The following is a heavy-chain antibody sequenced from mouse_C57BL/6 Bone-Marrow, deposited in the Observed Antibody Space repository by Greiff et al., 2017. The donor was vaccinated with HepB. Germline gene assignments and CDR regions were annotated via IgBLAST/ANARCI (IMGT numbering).Heavy chain of an antibody. V-gene: IGHV5-17*01. D-gene: IGHD1-1*01. CDR1: GFTFRDYG. Sequence: DVQLVESGGGLVKPGGSLPLSCAASGFTFRDYGLHWVRQAPEKGLEWVAYISSGSSTIYYADTVQGRFTISIDNATNALFLQMTSLRSEDTAMYYCASSHYYGSSRAWFAYWGEVTLVTVSA. J-gene: IGHJ3*01. CDR2: ISSGSSTI. CDR3: ASSHYYGSSRAWFAY.